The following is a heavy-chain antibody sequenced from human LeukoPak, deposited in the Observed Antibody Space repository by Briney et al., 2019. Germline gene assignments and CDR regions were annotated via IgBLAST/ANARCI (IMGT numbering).Heavy chain of an antibody. CDR1: GFTFSSYA. CDR3: TKGASGTGWDH. J-gene: IGHJ4*02. CDR2: ISGGGYST. V-gene: IGHV3-23*01. Sequence: GGSLRLSCAGSGFTFSSYAMNWVRQAPGKRLEWVSGISGGGYSTNYADSVKGRFTISRDNFKNTLYLQMNSLRADDTALYYCTKGASGTGWDHWGQGTLVTVSS. D-gene: IGHD6-19*01.